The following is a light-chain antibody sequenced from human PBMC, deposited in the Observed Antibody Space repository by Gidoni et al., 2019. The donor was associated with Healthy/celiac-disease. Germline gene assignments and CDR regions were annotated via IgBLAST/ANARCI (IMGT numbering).Light chain of an antibody. CDR2: KAS. Sequence: IQMTQAPSTLSASVGDRVTITCPASQRISSWLAWYQQKPGKAPKLLIYKASSLESGVPSRFSGSGSGTEFTLTISSLQPDDFATYYCQQYNSYSHTFGQGTKLEIK. CDR1: QRISSW. J-gene: IGKJ2*01. V-gene: IGKV1-5*03. CDR3: QQYNSYSHT.